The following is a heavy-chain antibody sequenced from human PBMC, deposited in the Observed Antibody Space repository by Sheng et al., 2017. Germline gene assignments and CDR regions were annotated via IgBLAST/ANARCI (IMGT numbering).Heavy chain of an antibody. Sequence: EVQLVESGGGLVKPGGSLRLSCAASGFTFSNAWMSWVRQAPGKGLEWVGRIKSKTDSGTTDYAAPVKGRFTISRDDSKNTLYLQMNSLKTEDTAVYYCTTDPRYSSGWPGWGQGTLGHRLL. CDR1: GFTFSNAW. CDR2: IKSKTDSGTT. V-gene: IGHV3-15*01. D-gene: IGHD6-19*01. CDR3: TTDPRYSSGWPG. J-gene: IGHJ4*02.